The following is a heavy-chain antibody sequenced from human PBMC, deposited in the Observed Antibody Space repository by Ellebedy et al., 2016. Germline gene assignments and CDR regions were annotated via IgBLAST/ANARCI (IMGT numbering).Heavy chain of an antibody. CDR2: FDPEDGET. CDR3: ATGVRGNYYYGMDV. CDR1: GYTLTELS. Sequence: ASVKVSXXVSGYTLTELSMHWVRQAPGKGLEWMGGFDPEDGETIYAQKFQGRVTMTEDTSTDTAYMELSSLRSEDTAVYYCATGVRGNYYYGMDVWGQGTTVTVSS. D-gene: IGHD3-10*01. V-gene: IGHV1-24*01. J-gene: IGHJ6*02.